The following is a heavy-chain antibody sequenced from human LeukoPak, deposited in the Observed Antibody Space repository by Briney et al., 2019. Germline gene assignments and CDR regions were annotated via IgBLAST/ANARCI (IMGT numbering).Heavy chain of an antibody. CDR3: ARHGSVRSPLGP. CDR1: GGSISSYY. V-gene: IGHV4-4*09. Sequence: SEILSLTCSVSGGSISSYYWSWIRQPPGKVLEWIGYIYASGSTNYNPSLKSRVTISVDTSKNQFSLNLTSVTAADTAVYYCARHGSVRSPLGPWGQGTLVTVSS. CDR2: IYASGST. J-gene: IGHJ5*02. D-gene: IGHD3-10*01.